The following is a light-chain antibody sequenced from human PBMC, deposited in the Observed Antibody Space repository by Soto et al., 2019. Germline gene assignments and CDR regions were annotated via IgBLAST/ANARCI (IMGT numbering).Light chain of an antibody. J-gene: IGKJ5*01. CDR3: QQYYTTPSIT. CDR1: QSLLYSSNNYNY. V-gene: IGKV4-1*01. CDR2: WAS. Sequence: DIVMTQSPDSLAVSLGERATINCKSSQSLLYSSNNYNYLAWYQQKPGQPPKLLIYWASTRESGVPDRFSGSGSGTDFTLTISSLQAEDVAVYYCQQYYTTPSITFAKGHDWRLN.